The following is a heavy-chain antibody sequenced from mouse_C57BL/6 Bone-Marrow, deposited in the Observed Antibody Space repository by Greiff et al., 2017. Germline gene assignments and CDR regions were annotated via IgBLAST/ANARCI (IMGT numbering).Heavy chain of an antibody. CDR2: IDPSDSYT. CDR3: ARQATCYAMDY. Sequence: VQLQQPGAELVKPGASVKLSCKASGYTFTSYWMQWVKQRPGQGLEWIGEIDPSDSYTNYNQKFKGKATLTVDTTSSTAYMQLSSLTSEDSTVCYCARQATCYAMDYWGQGTSVTVSS. J-gene: IGHJ4*01. CDR1: GYTFTSYW. V-gene: IGHV1-50*01. D-gene: IGHD3-2*02.